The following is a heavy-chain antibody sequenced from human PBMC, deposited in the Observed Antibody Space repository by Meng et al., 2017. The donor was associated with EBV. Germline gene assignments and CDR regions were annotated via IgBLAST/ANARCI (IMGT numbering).Heavy chain of an antibody. V-gene: IGHV4-39*07. D-gene: IGHD3-10*01. J-gene: IGHJ4*02. Sequence: QLQLQESGPGLVKPSEXLSLTCTVSGGSISSSSYYWGWIRQPPGKGLEWIGNIYYSGSTYYNPSLKSRVTISVDTSKNQFSLKLSSVTAADTAVYYCARSSPVRFGELSNWGQGTLVTVSS. CDR1: GGSISSSSYY. CDR2: IYYSGST. CDR3: ARSSPVRFGELSN.